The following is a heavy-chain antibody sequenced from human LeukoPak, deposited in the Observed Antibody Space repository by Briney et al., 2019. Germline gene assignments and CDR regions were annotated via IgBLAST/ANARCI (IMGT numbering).Heavy chain of an antibody. J-gene: IGHJ3*02. V-gene: IGHV5-51*01. Sequence: GESLKISCKGSGYSFTSYWIGWVRQMPGKGLEWMGIIYPGDSDTRYSPSFQGQVTISADKSISTAYLQWSSLKASDTAMYYCARQLTTMVRGSTEAHDAFDIWGQGTMVTVSS. CDR3: ARQLTTMVRGSTEAHDAFDI. D-gene: IGHD3-10*01. CDR2: IYPGDSDT. CDR1: GYSFTSYW.